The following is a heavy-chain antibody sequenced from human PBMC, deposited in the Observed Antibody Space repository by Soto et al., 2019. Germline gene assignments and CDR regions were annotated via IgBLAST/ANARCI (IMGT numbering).Heavy chain of an antibody. CDR2: ITSSSAYI. CDR1: GFIFRSYS. CDR3: AKEVSLGSTVDLGY. J-gene: IGHJ4*02. V-gene: IGHV3-21*04. Sequence: PGGSLRLSCAASGFIFRSYSMAWVRQAPGKGLEWLSYITSSSAYIYYADSVRGRFTISRDNAQNSVYLQMKSLRVEDTAIYYCAKEVSLGSTVDLGYWGQGTLVTVSS. D-gene: IGHD7-27*01.